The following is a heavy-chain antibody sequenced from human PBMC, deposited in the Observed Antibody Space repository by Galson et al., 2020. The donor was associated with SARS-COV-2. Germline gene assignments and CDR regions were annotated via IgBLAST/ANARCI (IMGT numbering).Heavy chain of an antibody. V-gene: IGHV1-24*01. CDR3: ATRYAIFGVVTHFDY. D-gene: IGHD3-3*01. J-gene: IGHJ4*02. CDR1: GYTLTELS. CDR2: FDPEDGET. Sequence: ALVKVSCKVSGYTLTELSMHWVRQAPGKGLEWMGGFDPEDGETIYAQKFQGRVTMTEDTSTDTAYMELSSLRSEDTAVYYCATRYAIFGVVTHFDYWGQGTLVTVSS.